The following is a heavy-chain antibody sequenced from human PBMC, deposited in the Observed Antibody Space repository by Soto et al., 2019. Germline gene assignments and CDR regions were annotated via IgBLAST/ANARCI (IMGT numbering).Heavy chain of an antibody. D-gene: IGHD3-16*01. CDR3: SRSPEVGVRGAY. CDR1: GFTFRSYD. Sequence: PGGSLRLSCAASGFTFRSYDIHWVRQAPGKGLEWVSSITVGSSHIYQPNSMKGRFTISRDDAKNSVYLQIDSLRDEDTALYYCSRSPEVGVRGAYWGQGTLVTVSS. CDR2: ITVGSSHI. J-gene: IGHJ4*02. V-gene: IGHV3-21*01.